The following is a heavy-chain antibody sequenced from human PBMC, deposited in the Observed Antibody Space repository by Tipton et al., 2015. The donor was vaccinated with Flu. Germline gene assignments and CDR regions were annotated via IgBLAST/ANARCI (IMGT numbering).Heavy chain of an antibody. CDR3: ARGYYGGNSYWYFDL. CDR1: GFIVSNND. CDR2: IYTGVTT. J-gene: IGHJ2*01. V-gene: IGHV3-66*02. D-gene: IGHD4-23*01. Sequence: LSLTCAASGFIVSNNDINWVRQAPGKGLEWVSIIYTGVTTYYTDSVKGRFAISRDTSMNTVYLQMNSLRPEDAAVYYGARGYYGGNSYWYFDLWGRGTLVTVSS.